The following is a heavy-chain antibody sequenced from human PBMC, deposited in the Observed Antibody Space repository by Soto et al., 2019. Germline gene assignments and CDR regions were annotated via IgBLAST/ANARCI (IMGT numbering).Heavy chain of an antibody. Sequence: EVQLVESGGGLVKPGGSLRLSCAASGFSFRTTWMAWVRQAPGKGLEWVGRIKSKSAGETTDYADHVKGRFTISRDDSKDTLYLHMDSLETGDTAVYYCSTGSPFSGSGFDYWGQGTLVTVSS. J-gene: IGHJ4*02. CDR2: IKSKSAGETT. CDR3: STGSPFSGSGFDY. CDR1: GFSFRTTW. V-gene: IGHV3-15*05. D-gene: IGHD1-26*01.